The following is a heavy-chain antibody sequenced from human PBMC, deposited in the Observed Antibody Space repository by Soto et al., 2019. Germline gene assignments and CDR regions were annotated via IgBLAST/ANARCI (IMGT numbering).Heavy chain of an antibody. J-gene: IGHJ4*02. Sequence: QLKLVESGGGVVQPGRSLRLSCAASGFTFSSYGMHWVRQAPGKGLEWVAIVWYDGSRQYYTDSLKGRFTISRDNSKNMVYLQMNSLRAEDTAVYYCSRGGLAAAAIDTWGKGTLVNVSS. CDR1: GFTFSSYG. CDR3: SRGGLAAAAIDT. D-gene: IGHD2-2*02. V-gene: IGHV3-33*01. CDR2: VWYDGSRQ.